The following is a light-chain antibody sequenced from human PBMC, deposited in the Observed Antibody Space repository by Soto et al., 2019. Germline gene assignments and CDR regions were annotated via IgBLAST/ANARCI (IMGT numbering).Light chain of an antibody. CDR1: SSNIGSNT. CDR3: SSYTSSKNVV. V-gene: IGLV1-44*01. J-gene: IGLJ2*01. CDR2: SNN. Sequence: QSVLTQPPSASGTPGQRVTISCSGSSSNIGSNTVNWYQQLPGTAPKLLIYSNNQRPSGVPDRFSGSKSGTSASLAISGLQSEDEADYYCSSYTSSKNVVFGGGTKLTVL.